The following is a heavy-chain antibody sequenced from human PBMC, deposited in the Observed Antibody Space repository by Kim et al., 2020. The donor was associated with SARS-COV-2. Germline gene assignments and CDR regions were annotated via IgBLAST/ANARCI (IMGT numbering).Heavy chain of an antibody. CDR2: IYYSGST. V-gene: IGHV4-39*07. D-gene: IGHD3-22*01. Sequence: SETLSLTCTVSGGSISSSSYYWGWIRQPPGKGLEWIGSIYYSGSTYYNPSLKSRVTISIDTSKNQFSLKLSSVTAADTAVYYCARHYYARSGYSDQVRDTWFDHWGQGTLVTVSS. J-gene: IGHJ5*02. CDR1: GGSISSSSYY. CDR3: ARHYYARSGYSDQVRDTWFDH.